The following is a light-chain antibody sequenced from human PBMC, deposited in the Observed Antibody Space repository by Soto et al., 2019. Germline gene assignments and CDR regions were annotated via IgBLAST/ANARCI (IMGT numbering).Light chain of an antibody. CDR1: SSNIGNNY. CDR2: DNN. J-gene: IGLJ2*01. V-gene: IGLV1-51*01. Sequence: QSVLTQSPSVSAAPGQKVTISCSGSSSNIGNNYVSWYQQLPGTAPKLLIYDNNKRPSGIPDRFSGSKSGTSGTLDITGLQTGDEADYYCATWDGSLPGEVFGGGTKVTFL. CDR3: ATWDGSLPGEV.